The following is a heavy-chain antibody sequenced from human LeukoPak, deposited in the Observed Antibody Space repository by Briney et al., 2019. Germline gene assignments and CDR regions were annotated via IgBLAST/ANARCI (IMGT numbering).Heavy chain of an antibody. CDR3: ASATHYRIDY. D-gene: IGHD4-11*01. CDR2: MSHSGGT. V-gene: IGHV4-4*02. Sequence: PSETLSLTCAVSGGSISSIDWWTWVRQLPGKELEWIGEMSHSGGTNYNPSLRSRVTMSVDKSKNQCSLNLSSVTAADTAVYYCASATHYRIDYWGQGALVIVSS. J-gene: IGHJ4*02. CDR1: GGSISSIDW.